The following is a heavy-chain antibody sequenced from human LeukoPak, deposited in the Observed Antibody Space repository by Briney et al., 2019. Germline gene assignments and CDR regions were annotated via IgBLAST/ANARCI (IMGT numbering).Heavy chain of an antibody. CDR2: INHSGST. CDR3: ARGGYTDSGSYDNWFDP. Sequence: SETLSLTCAVYGGSFSGYYWSWIRQPPGKGLEWIGEINHSGSTNYNPSLKSRVTISVDTSKDQFSLKLSSVTAADTAVYYCARGGYTDSGSYDNWFDPWGQGTLVTVSS. D-gene: IGHD1-26*01. CDR1: GGSFSGYY. J-gene: IGHJ5*02. V-gene: IGHV4-34*01.